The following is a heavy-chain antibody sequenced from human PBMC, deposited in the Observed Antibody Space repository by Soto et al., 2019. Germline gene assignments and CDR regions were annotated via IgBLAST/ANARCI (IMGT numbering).Heavy chain of an antibody. CDR3: ARAALGYCSGGSCYHDAFDI. J-gene: IGHJ3*02. V-gene: IGHV3-7*01. CDR2: IKQDGSEK. Sequence: GGSLRLSCAASGFTFSSYWMSWVRQAPGKGLEWVANIKQDGSEKYYVDSVKGRFTISRDNAKNSLYLQMNSLRAEDTAVYYCARAALGYCSGGSCYHDAFDIWGQGTMVTVSS. D-gene: IGHD2-15*01. CDR1: GFTFSSYW.